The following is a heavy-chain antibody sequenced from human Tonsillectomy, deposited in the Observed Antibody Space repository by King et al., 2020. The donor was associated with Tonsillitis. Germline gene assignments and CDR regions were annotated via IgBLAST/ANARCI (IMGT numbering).Heavy chain of an antibody. CDR2: ISGGGDT. V-gene: IGHV3-23*01. CDR1: GFTFSTYG. CDR3: AKDPLKSRQQLAQLNWFDP. J-gene: IGHJ5*02. D-gene: IGHD6-13*01. Sequence: VQLLESGGGLVQPGGSLRLSCAASGFTFSTYGMNWVRQAPGKGLEWVSTISGGGDTYYADSVKGRFTISRDNSKNTLYLQLNSLRTEDTAVYYCAKDPLKSRQQLAQLNWFDPWGQGTLVTVSS.